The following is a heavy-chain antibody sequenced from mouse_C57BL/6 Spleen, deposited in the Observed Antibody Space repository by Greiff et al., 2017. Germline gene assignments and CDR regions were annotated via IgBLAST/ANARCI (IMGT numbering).Heavy chain of an antibody. Sequence: EVKLVESGGGLVKPGGSLKLSCAASGFTFSSYTMSWVRQTPEKRLEWVATISGGGGNTYYPDSVKGRFTISRDNAKNTLYLQMSSLRSEDTALYYCASAYGSYFDYRGQGTTLTVSS. V-gene: IGHV5-9*01. D-gene: IGHD2-1*01. CDR3: ASAYGSYFDY. J-gene: IGHJ2*01. CDR2: ISGGGGNT. CDR1: GFTFSSYT.